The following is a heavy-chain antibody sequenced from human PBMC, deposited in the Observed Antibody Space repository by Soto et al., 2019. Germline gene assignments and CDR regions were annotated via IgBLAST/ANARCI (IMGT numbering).Heavy chain of an antibody. CDR2: ISAYNGNT. CDR1: GYSFTNYG. Sequence: QDQLVQSGVEVKKPGASVKVSCKASGYSFTNYGITWVRQAPGQGFEWMGWISAYNGNTNYAQKFQVRVTMTTDASTSTGYLELRSLRSDDTAVYYCARDRGVAPPVAGNTHYYYYMDVWGKGTTVTVSS. CDR3: ARDRGVAPPVAGNTHYYYYMDV. V-gene: IGHV1-18*01. J-gene: IGHJ6*03. D-gene: IGHD6-19*01.